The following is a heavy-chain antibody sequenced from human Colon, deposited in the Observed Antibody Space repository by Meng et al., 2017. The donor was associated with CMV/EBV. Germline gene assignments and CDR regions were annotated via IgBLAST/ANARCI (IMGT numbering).Heavy chain of an antibody. CDR3: ATDTARVRGY. D-gene: IGHD3-10*01. CDR1: GFTFSSYE. Sequence: GESLKISCVTSGFTFSSYEMNWVRQAPGKGLEWVSYISSGGHTINYADSVKGRFTISRDNAKNSLYLQMNSLRAEDTAVYYCATDTARVRGYWGQGTLVTVSS. J-gene: IGHJ4*02. CDR2: ISSGGHTI. V-gene: IGHV3-48*03.